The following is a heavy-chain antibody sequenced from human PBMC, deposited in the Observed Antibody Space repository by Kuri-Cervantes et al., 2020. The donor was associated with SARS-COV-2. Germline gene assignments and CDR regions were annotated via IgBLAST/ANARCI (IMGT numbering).Heavy chain of an antibody. Sequence: GGSLRLSCAASGFTFFSYAMHWVRQAPGKGLEGVAIISYDGSNKYYADSVKGRFTISRDNSKNTLYMQMNSLRAEDTAVYYCARDRYYDSSGPMIDYWGQGTLVTVSS. J-gene: IGHJ4*02. D-gene: IGHD3-22*01. CDR2: ISYDGSNK. V-gene: IGHV3-30-3*01. CDR1: GFTFFSYA. CDR3: ARDRYYDSSGPMIDY.